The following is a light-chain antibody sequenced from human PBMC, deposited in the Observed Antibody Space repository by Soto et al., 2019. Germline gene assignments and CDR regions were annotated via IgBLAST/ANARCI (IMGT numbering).Light chain of an antibody. V-gene: IGLV7-43*01. CDR1: TGAVTSGYY. CDR2: STS. CDR3: QLYYGGPRV. J-gene: IGLJ2*01. Sequence: QAVVTQEPSLTVSPGGTVTLTCACSTGAVTSGYYPTWFQQKPGQAPRVLIYSTSNKHSWTPARFSGSLSGGKAALTLSGXXXXXXSEYYCQLYYGGPRVFGGGTKLTV.